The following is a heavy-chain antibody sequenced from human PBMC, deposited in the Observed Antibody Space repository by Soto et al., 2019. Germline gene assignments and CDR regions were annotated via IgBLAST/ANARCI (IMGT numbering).Heavy chain of an antibody. CDR2: LYHSGST. Sequence: SETLSLTCAVSGGSISSSNWCSWVSQPPGKGLEWKGELYHSGSTNYNPSLKNGLFIWVDKSKNHFSLKLSSVTAADTAVDYCAGRARLWFGELSWFGPWGQGTLVTVSS. V-gene: IGHV4-4*02. CDR1: GGSISSSNW. CDR3: AGRARLWFGELSWFGP. J-gene: IGHJ5*02. D-gene: IGHD3-10*01.